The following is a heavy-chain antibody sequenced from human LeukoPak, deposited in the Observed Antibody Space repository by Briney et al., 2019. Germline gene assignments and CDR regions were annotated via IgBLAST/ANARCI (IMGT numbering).Heavy chain of an antibody. D-gene: IGHD5-18*01. CDR3: AGRPTGYSSGYIH. J-gene: IGHJ4*02. CDR2: ISGSAHKI. Sequence: PGGSLRLSCVASGITFSNYAVSWVRQAPEKGLDWVSVISGSAHKIRYADSVKGRFTISRDESENIVYLQMNNLRVEDTAVYYCAGRPTGYSSGYIHWGQGTLVTVSS. V-gene: IGHV3-23*01. CDR1: GITFSNYA.